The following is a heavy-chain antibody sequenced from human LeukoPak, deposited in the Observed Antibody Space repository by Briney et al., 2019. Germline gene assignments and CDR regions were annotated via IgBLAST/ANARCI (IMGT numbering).Heavy chain of an antibody. V-gene: IGHV4-4*07. CDR1: GCSITSYY. CDR2: IYTSGST. D-gene: IGHD1-26*01. Sequence: SETLSLTCTVSGCSITSYYWSWIRQPAGKGLEWIGRIYTSGSTSYNPSLKSRVTMSVDTSKNQFSLKLSSVTAADSAMYYCARDWSGSYKDYWGQGTLVTVSS. CDR3: ARDWSGSYKDY. J-gene: IGHJ4*02.